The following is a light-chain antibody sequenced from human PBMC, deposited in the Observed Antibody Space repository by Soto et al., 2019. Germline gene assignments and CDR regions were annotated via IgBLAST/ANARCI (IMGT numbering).Light chain of an antibody. CDR3: QQANSFPRT. CDR2: YAS. V-gene: IGKV1-12*01. Sequence: DIQMTQSPSSVSASVGDRVTITCRASQSVSSWLAWYQQKPGKAPKLLIYYASSLQSGVPSRFSGSGSGTDFTLTISSLQPEDSATYYCQQANSFPRTFGQGTKVEIK. J-gene: IGKJ1*01. CDR1: QSVSSW.